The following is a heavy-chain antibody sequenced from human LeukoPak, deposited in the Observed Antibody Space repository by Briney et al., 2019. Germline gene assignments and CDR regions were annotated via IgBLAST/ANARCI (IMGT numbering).Heavy chain of an antibody. CDR2: VNHSGRT. Sequence: AETLSLTCAVNGGSFTGIYWNGIRQPPGEGLEWHGDVNHSGRTSYHTPLKSRATISVDTSSNHFSRQLRSIAPADTAVYYCLVAAAAVGAQHWGQGTLVTVSS. V-gene: IGHV4-34*01. D-gene: IGHD6-13*01. CDR1: GGSFTGIY. CDR3: LVAAAAVGAQH. J-gene: IGHJ1*01.